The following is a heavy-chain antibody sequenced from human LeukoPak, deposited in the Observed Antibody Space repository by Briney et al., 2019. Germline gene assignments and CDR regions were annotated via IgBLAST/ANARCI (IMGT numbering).Heavy chain of an antibody. D-gene: IGHD6-19*01. CDR3: ARDHIAVAGPFDP. Sequence: GGSLRLSCVASGFAFSSYSLNWVRQHPGKGLEWLSYINEGGSTIFYADSVKGRFIISRDNAKNSLYLQMNSLRAEDTAVYYCARDHIAVAGPFDPWGQGTLVTVSS. J-gene: IGHJ5*02. CDR2: INEGGSTI. V-gene: IGHV3-48*01. CDR1: GFAFSSYS.